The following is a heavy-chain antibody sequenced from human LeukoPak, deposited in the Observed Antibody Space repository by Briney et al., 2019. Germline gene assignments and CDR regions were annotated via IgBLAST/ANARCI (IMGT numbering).Heavy chain of an antibody. CDR3: ARTGSSVHFDY. V-gene: IGHV3-7*01. CDR1: GFTLSNYW. CDR2: IKQDGSEK. Sequence: GGSLRHSRAASGFTLSNYWMSWVRPAPRKGVAWVANIKQDGSEKYYVDSVKGRFTISRGNAKNSLYLQMNSLRAEDTAVYYCARTGSSVHFDYWGQGTLVTVSS. J-gene: IGHJ4*02. D-gene: IGHD2-15*01.